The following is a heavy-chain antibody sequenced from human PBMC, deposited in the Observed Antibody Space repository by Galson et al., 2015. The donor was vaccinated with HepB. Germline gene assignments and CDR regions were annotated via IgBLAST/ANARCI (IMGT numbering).Heavy chain of an antibody. D-gene: IGHD2-15*01. V-gene: IGHV1-2*02. CDR3: AREQELGYCSGGSCYAASLSSRGKNWFDP. CDR1: GYTFTGYY. Sequence: SVKVSCKASGYTFTGYYMHWVRQAPGQGLEWMGWINPNSGGTNYAQKFQGRVTMTRDTSISTAYMELSRLRSDDTAVYYCAREQELGYCSGGSCYAASLSSRGKNWFDPWGQGTLVTVSS. J-gene: IGHJ5*02. CDR2: INPNSGGT.